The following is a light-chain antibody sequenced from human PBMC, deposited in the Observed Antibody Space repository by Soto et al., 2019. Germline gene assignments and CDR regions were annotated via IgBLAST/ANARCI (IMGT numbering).Light chain of an antibody. CDR3: QQYYNIPPT. J-gene: IGKJ1*01. CDR2: WAS. V-gene: IGKV4-1*01. CDR1: QSVFFNSNNKNY. Sequence: DIVMTQSPDSLAVSLGERATINCKSSQSVFFNSNNKNYLAWYQQKPGQPPKLLIYWASTRESGVPDRFSGSGSGTDFTLTSSSLQAEDVAVYYCQQYYNIPPTFGQGTKVEI.